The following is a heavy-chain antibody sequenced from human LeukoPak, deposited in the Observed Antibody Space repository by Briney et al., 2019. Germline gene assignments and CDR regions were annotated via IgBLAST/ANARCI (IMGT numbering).Heavy chain of an antibody. V-gene: IGHV4-34*01. CDR3: ARGSGEDTAMEGATFDY. CDR1: GGSFSGYY. CDR2: INHSGST. D-gene: IGHD5-18*01. Sequence: TSETLSLTCAVYGGSFSGYYWSWIRQPPGKGLEWIGEINHSGSTNYNPSLKSRVTISVDTSKNQFSLKLSSVTAADTAVYYCARGSGEDTAMEGATFDYWGQGTLVTVSS. J-gene: IGHJ4*02.